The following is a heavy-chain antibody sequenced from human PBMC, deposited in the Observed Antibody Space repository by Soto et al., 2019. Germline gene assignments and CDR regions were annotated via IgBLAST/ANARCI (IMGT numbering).Heavy chain of an antibody. V-gene: IGHV4-39*02. D-gene: IGHD4-17*01. Sequence: LSLTCTVSHGSITSGDYFWAWIRQPPGKGLEFIGSVHSSGGTYYSPSLKSRASISIDKSKNQFSLKLTSVNAGDTAVYYCARDRYGDYVIDYWGQGTLVTVSS. CDR2: VHSSGGT. CDR3: ARDRYGDYVIDY. J-gene: IGHJ4*02. CDR1: HGSITSGDYF.